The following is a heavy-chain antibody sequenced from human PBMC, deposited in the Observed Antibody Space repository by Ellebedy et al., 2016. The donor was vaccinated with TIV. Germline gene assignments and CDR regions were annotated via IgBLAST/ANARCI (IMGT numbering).Heavy chain of an antibody. CDR2: VSAYSGNT. CDR1: GYTFIDYG. Sequence: AASVKVSCKSSGYTFIDYGVTWVRQAPGQGLDWMGWVSAYSGNTNYAENLQGRVTMTTDTSTDTAYMELRSLRSDDTAVYFCARYSGSGTHNRNGMDVWGQGTTVTVSS. V-gene: IGHV1-18*01. D-gene: IGHD3-10*01. J-gene: IGHJ6*02. CDR3: ARYSGSGTHNRNGMDV.